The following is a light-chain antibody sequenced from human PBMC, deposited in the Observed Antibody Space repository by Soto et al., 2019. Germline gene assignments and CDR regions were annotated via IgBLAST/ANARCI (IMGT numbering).Light chain of an antibody. Sequence: QSALTQPASVSGSPGQSITISCAGTGSDVGAYNIVSWYQQHPGKAPELIICEVNTRPSGISNRFSGSKSGDTASLTISGLQAEDESDYFCCSYAGTVAYVFGTGTKLTVL. J-gene: IGLJ1*01. V-gene: IGLV2-23*02. CDR1: GSDVGAYNI. CDR3: CSYAGTVAYV. CDR2: EVN.